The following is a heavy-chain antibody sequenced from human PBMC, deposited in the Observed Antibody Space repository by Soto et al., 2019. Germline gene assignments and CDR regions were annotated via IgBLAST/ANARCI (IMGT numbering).Heavy chain of an antibody. Sequence: GESLKISCKGSGYSFANYWIGWVRQMPGKGLEWMGIIHPGDSDTRYSPSFQGQVTISADKSISTAYLQWTSLKASDTAIYYCATKSRYNWNDYFDYWGQGALVTVSS. CDR3: ATKSRYNWNDYFDY. CDR2: IHPGDSDT. V-gene: IGHV5-51*01. J-gene: IGHJ4*02. CDR1: GYSFANYW. D-gene: IGHD1-20*01.